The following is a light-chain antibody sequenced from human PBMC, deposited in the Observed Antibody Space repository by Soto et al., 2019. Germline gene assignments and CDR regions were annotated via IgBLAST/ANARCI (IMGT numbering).Light chain of an antibody. J-gene: IGKJ2*01. V-gene: IGKV3-20*01. CDR3: HQYDYSSGYT. CDR1: QSVTSNF. CDR2: GAS. Sequence: EVVLMQSPGTLSLSPGERVTLSCRASQSVTSNFLTWSQHKPGQAPRVLIYGASRRATGIPDRFSGSGSETDFTLTISRLEPEDFAVYYCHQYDYSSGYTFGQGTKLEIK.